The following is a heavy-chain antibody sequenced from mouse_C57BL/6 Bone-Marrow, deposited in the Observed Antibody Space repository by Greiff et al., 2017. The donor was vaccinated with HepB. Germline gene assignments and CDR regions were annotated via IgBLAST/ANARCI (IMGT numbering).Heavy chain of an antibody. CDR1: GYTFTDYN. CDR3: ARRGDGSWYFDV. D-gene: IGHD3-3*01. Sequence: VQLQQSGPELVKPGASVKMSCKASGYTFTDYNMHWVKQSHGKSLEWIGYINPNNGGTSYNQKFKGKATLTVNKSSSTAYMELRSLTSEDSAVYYCARRGDGSWYFDVWGTGTTVTVSS. V-gene: IGHV1-22*01. J-gene: IGHJ1*03. CDR2: INPNNGGT.